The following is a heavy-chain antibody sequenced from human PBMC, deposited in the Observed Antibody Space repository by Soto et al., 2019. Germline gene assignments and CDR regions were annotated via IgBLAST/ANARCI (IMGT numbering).Heavy chain of an antibody. Sequence: GGSLRLSCSASGFTFSSYAMHWVRQAPGKGLEYVSAISSNGGSTYYADSVKGRFTISRDNSKNTLYLQMSSLRAEDTAVYYCVKLIYYDILTGYGMDVWGQGTTVTVSS. J-gene: IGHJ6*02. CDR1: GFTFSSYA. D-gene: IGHD3-9*01. CDR2: ISSNGGST. CDR3: VKLIYYDILTGYGMDV. V-gene: IGHV3-64D*08.